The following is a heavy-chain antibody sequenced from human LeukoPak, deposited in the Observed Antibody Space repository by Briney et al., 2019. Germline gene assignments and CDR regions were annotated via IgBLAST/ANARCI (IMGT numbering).Heavy chain of an antibody. V-gene: IGHV3-74*01. CDR2: IDSDGRTT. CDR1: GFTFRSHA. J-gene: IGHJ2*01. Sequence: GGSLRLSCSAAGFTFRSHAMHWVRQAPGEGLVWVSRIDSDGRTTNYADSVKGRFTTSRDDAQNTLYLQMNSLRAEDTAVYYCARNIGWYFDLWGRGTLVTVSS. D-gene: IGHD2/OR15-2a*01. CDR3: ARNIGWYFDL.